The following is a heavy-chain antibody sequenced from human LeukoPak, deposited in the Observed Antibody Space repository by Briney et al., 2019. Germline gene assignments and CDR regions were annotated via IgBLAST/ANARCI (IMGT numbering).Heavy chain of an antibody. Sequence: GPLRPSFAASGFPFSSYAMSLVRQAPGKGLGWVSAISVRGVNTKSAASVKGRFTISRDNSKPTLYPQMNSLRAGDTALYYCAKDSLLGFGDLPVPYYFDYWGQGTLVTVFS. CDR1: GFPFSSYA. CDR2: ISVRGVNT. V-gene: IGHV3-23*01. J-gene: IGHJ4*02. CDR3: AKDSLLGFGDLPVPYYFDY. D-gene: IGHD3-10*01.